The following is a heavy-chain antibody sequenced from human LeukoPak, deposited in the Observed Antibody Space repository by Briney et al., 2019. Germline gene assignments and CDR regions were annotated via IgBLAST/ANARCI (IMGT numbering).Heavy chain of an antibody. CDR2: ISGSGGST. CDR1: GFTFSSYA. V-gene: IGHV3-23*01. CDR3: ARDGSSSWYTDYFDY. D-gene: IGHD6-13*01. Sequence: PGGSLRLSCAASGFTFSSYAMSWVRQAPGKGLEWVSAISGSGGSTYYADSVKGRFTISRDNAKNSLYLQMNGLRAEDTAVYYCARDGSSSWYTDYFDYWGQGTLVTVSS. J-gene: IGHJ4*02.